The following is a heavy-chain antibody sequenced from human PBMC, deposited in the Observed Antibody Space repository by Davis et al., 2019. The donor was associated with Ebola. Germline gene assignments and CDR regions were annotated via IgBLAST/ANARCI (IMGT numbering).Heavy chain of an antibody. CDR1: GFSLSTSGMG. Sequence: SGPTLVKPTQTLTLTCTFSGFSLSTSGMGVGWIRQPPGKALEWLALIYWDDDKRYRPSLKSRLTITKDTSKNQVVLTMINMDPVETATYYCAHRLGRFGEWNFDYWGLGTLVTVSS. D-gene: IGHD3-10*01. V-gene: IGHV2-5*02. J-gene: IGHJ4*02. CDR3: AHRLGRFGEWNFDY. CDR2: IYWDDDK.